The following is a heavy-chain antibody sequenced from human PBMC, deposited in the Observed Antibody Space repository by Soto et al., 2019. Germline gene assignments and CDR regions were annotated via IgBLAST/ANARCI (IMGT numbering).Heavy chain of an antibody. V-gene: IGHV3-21*01. Sequence: GWSLRLSCAASGFTFSSYSVNWVRQAPWKGLEWVSSISSSSSYIYYADSVKGRLTISRDNAKNSLYLQMNSLRAEDTAVYYCARWMASGSYYYYYGMDVWGQGT. J-gene: IGHJ6*02. CDR3: ARWMASGSYYYYYGMDV. D-gene: IGHD1-26*01. CDR1: GFTFSSYS. CDR2: ISSSSSYI.